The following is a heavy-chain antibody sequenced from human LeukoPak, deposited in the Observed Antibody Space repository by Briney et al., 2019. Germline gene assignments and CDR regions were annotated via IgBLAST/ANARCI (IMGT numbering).Heavy chain of an antibody. CDR3: ATLDWFDP. Sequence: GASVKVSCKVSGYTLTELSMHWVRQAPGKGLEWMGGFDPEDGETIYAQKFQGRVTMTGDTSTDTAYMELSSLRSEDTAVYYCATLDWFDPWGQGTLVTVSS. CDR2: FDPEDGET. J-gene: IGHJ5*02. V-gene: IGHV1-24*01. CDR1: GYTLTELS.